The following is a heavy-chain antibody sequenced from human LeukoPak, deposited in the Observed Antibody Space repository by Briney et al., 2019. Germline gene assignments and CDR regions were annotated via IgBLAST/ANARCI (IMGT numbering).Heavy chain of an antibody. J-gene: IGHJ4*02. CDR1: GFTFSSYG. CDR2: IRYDGSNK. V-gene: IGHV3-30*02. CDR3: ARSGGDIVVVPAASGGDY. D-gene: IGHD2-2*01. Sequence: PGGSLRLSCAASGFTFSSYGMHWVRQAPGKGLEWVAFIRYDGSNKYYADSVKGRFTISRDNSKNTLYLQMNSLRAEDTAVYYCARSGGDIVVVPAASGGDYWGQGTLVTVSS.